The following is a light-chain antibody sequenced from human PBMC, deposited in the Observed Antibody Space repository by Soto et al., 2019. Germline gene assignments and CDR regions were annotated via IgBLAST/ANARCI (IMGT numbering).Light chain of an antibody. V-gene: IGKV3-20*01. CDR1: QSVSNNY. J-gene: IGKJ1*01. Sequence: IVLTQSPGTLSLSPGERATLSCRASQSVSNNYLAWYQQKPGQAPRLLIYGASNRATGIPGRFSGSGSGTDFTLTISRLEPEDFAVYFCLQYGASPRTFGQGTKVDIK. CDR2: GAS. CDR3: LQYGASPRT.